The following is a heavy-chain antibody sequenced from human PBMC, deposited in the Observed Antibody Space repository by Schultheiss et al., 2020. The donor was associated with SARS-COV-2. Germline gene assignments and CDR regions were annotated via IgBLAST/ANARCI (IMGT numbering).Heavy chain of an antibody. CDR1: GFTFSSYA. D-gene: IGHD2-15*01. V-gene: IGHV3-30*01. Sequence: GESLKISCAASGFTFSSYAMHWVRQAPGKGLEWVAVISYDGSNKYYADSVKGRFTISRDNSKNTLYLQMNSLRAEDTAVYYCARGVRGRTWFDPWGQGTLVTVSS. J-gene: IGHJ5*02. CDR2: ISYDGSNK. CDR3: ARGVRGRTWFDP.